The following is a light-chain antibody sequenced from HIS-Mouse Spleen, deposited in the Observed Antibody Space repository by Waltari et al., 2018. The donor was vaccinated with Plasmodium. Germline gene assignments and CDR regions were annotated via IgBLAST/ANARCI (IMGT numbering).Light chain of an antibody. CDR3: SSYAGSNNV. J-gene: IGLJ1*01. CDR1: SSDLGVYNY. CDR2: EER. Sequence: QSALTQPPPASGSPGQSVPISCAETSSDLGVYNYVSWYQQHPGKAPKLMIDEERKPPSGVPYRVSGSKSGNTSSLTGAGLQAEDEADYYCSSYAGSNNVFGTGTKVTVL. V-gene: IGLV2-8*01.